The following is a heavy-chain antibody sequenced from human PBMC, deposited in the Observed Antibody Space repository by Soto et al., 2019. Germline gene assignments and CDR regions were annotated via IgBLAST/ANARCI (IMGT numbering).Heavy chain of an antibody. J-gene: IGHJ4*02. CDR1: GGSISSYY. D-gene: IGHD3-22*01. CDR3: ALRSMAVVPEY. V-gene: IGHV4-59*01. CDR2: IYYSGST. Sequence: PSETLSLTCTVSGGSISSYYWSWIRQPPGKGLEWIGYIYYSGSTNYNPSLKSRVTISVDTSKNQFSLKLSSVTAADTAVYYCALRSMAVVPEYWGRGTLVTVSS.